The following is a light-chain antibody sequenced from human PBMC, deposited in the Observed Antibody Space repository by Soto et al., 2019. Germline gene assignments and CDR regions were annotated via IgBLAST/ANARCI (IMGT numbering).Light chain of an antibody. CDR2: AAS. CDR3: QQCYSTLFT. J-gene: IGKJ5*01. Sequence: DIQMTQSPSSLSASVGDRVTITCRASQSISSYLNWYQQKPGKAPKLLIYAASSLQSGVPSRFSGSGSGTDFTLTISSLQPEDFVTYYCQQCYSTLFTFGQGTRLEIK. CDR1: QSISSY. V-gene: IGKV1-39*01.